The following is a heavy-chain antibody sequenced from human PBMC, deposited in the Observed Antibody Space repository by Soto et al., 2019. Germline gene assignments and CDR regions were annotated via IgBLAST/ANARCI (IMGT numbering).Heavy chain of an antibody. CDR1: GGSISSGDYY. Sequence: SETLSLTCTVSGGSISSGDYYWSWIRQPPGKGLEWIGNIHYSGSTYYNPSLRSRVTISEDTSKNQFSLKLSSVTAADTAVYCCARLNGCYYESAFDIWGQGTMVTVSS. CDR3: ARLNGCYYESAFDI. CDR2: IHYSGST. J-gene: IGHJ3*02. V-gene: IGHV4-30-4*01. D-gene: IGHD1-26*01.